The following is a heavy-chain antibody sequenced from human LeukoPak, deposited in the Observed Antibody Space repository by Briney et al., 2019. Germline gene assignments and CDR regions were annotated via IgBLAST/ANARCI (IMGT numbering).Heavy chain of an antibody. CDR3: ARDSNGYYDSSGYHYFDH. Sequence: ASVKVSCKASGYTFTSYGISWVRQAPGQGLEWMGWISAYNGNTNYAQKLQGRVTMTTDTSTSTAYMELRSLRSDDTAVYYCARDSNGYYDSSGYHYFDHWGQGTLVTVSS. CDR1: GYTFTSYG. CDR2: ISAYNGNT. V-gene: IGHV1-18*01. J-gene: IGHJ4*02. D-gene: IGHD3-22*01.